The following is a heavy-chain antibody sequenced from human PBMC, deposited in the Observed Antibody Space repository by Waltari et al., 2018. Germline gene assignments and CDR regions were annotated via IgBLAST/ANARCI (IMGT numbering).Heavy chain of an antibody. CDR3: ARDYCDRANCHGMDV. CDR1: DFTFSSFP. CDR2: ISYNGRNI. V-gene: IGHV3-30*04. Sequence: QVQLVESGGGVVQPGGSLRLSCAASDFTFSSFPMPWVRQAPGKGLEWVAVISYNGRNIYYVDSVKGRFTISRDNSKKTLYMQMNSLTAEDTAVYYCARDYCDRANCHGMDVWGQGTTVTV. D-gene: IGHD3-22*01. J-gene: IGHJ6*02.